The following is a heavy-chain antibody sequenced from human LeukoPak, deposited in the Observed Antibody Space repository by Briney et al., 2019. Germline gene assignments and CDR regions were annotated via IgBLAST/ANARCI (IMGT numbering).Heavy chain of an antibody. Sequence: GGSLRLSCVASGFTFSKYWTHWVRQAPGKGLVWVARINEDGRRTYCADSVKGRFTISRDNAKNTLYLQMNSLRAEDTAVYHCLSTMTTGWAFDVWGQGTVVTVSS. CDR2: INEDGRRT. CDR3: LSTMTTGWAFDV. J-gene: IGHJ3*01. D-gene: IGHD4-17*01. V-gene: IGHV3-74*01. CDR1: GFTFSKYW.